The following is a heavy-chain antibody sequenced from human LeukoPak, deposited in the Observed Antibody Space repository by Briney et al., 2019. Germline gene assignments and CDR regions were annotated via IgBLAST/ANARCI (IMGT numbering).Heavy chain of an antibody. Sequence: PSETLSLTCTVSGGSISSGGYYWSWIRQPPGKGLEWIGYIYHSGSTYYNPSLKSRVTISVDRSKNQFSLKLSSVTAADTAVYYCARAGSYCLDYWGQGTLVTVSS. CDR1: GGSISSGGYY. V-gene: IGHV4-30-2*01. CDR3: ARAGSYCLDY. D-gene: IGHD1-26*01. CDR2: IYHSGST. J-gene: IGHJ4*02.